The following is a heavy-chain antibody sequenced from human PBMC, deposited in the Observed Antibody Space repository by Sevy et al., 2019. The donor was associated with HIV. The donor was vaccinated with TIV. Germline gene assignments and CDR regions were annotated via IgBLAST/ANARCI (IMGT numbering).Heavy chain of an antibody. CDR1: GGSVSSGSYY. CDR3: ARAGYSSGWYPYYYYYGLDV. D-gene: IGHD6-19*01. CDR2: SYYSGST. Sequence: SETLSLTCTVSGGSVSSGSYYWIWIRQPPGKGLEWSGYSYYSGSTNYNPSLKSRVTISVDTSKNQFSLRLSSVTAADTAVYYCARAGYSSGWYPYYYYYGLDVWGQGTTVTVSS. J-gene: IGHJ6*02. V-gene: IGHV4-61*01.